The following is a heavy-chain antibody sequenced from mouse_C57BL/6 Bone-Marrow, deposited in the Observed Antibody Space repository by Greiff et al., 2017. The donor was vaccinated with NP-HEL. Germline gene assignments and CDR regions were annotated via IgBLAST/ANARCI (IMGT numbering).Heavy chain of an antibody. J-gene: IGHJ3*01. V-gene: IGHV1-74*01. Sequence: QVQLQQPGAELVKPGASVKVSCKASGYTFTSYWMHWVKQRPGQGLEWIGSIHPSDSDTNYNQKFKGKATLTVDKSSSTAYMQLSSLTSDDSAVYYCAIGGQPFAYWGQGTLVTVSA. D-gene: IGHD3-3*01. CDR1: GYTFTSYW. CDR2: IHPSDSDT. CDR3: AIGGQPFAY.